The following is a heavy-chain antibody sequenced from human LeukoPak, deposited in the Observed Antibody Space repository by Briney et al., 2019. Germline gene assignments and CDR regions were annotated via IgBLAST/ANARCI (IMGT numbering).Heavy chain of an antibody. CDR3: AGEWELRY. J-gene: IGHJ4*02. D-gene: IGHD1-26*01. V-gene: IGHV3-66*01. Sequence: GGSLRLSCAASGFTVSSNYMSWVRQAPGKGLEWVSVIYSGGSTYYGDPVKGRFTVSRDNSKNTLYLQMNSLRAEDTAVYYCAGEWELRYWGQGSLVIVSS. CDR2: IYSGGST. CDR1: GFTVSSNY.